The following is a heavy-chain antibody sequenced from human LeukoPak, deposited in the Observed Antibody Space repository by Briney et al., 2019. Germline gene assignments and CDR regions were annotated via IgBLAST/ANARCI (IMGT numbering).Heavy chain of an antibody. D-gene: IGHD2-2*02. J-gene: IGHJ6*03. CDR3: ARRTVRYCSSTSCYKYYYYYYMDV. CDR2: INHSGST. V-gene: IGHV4-34*01. Sequence: SETLSLTCAVYGGSFSGYYWSWIRQPPGKGLEWIGEINHSGSTNYNPSLKSRVTISVDTSKNQFSLKLSSVTVADTAVYYCARRTVRYCSSTSCYKYYYYYYMDVWGKGTTVTVSS. CDR1: GGSFSGYY.